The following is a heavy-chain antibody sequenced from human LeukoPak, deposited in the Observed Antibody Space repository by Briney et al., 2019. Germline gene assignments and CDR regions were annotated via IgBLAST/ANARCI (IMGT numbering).Heavy chain of an antibody. CDR2: ISSSSSYI. CDR3: ARYRTPAGVFYGMDV. V-gene: IGHV3-21*01. CDR1: GFTFSSYS. Sequence: GGSLRLSCAASGFTFSSYSMNCVRQAPGKGLEWVSSISSSSSYIYYADSVKGRFTISRDNAKNSLYLQMNSLRAEDTAVYYCARYRTPAGVFYGMDVWGQGTTVTASS. D-gene: IGHD1-14*01. J-gene: IGHJ6*02.